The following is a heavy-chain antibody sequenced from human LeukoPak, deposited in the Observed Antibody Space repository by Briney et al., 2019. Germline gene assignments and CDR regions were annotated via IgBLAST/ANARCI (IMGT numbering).Heavy chain of an antibody. CDR3: ARDVHYGDYSSGY. CDR1: GGTFSSYA. Sequence: SVKVSCKASGGTFSSYAISWVRQAPGQGLEWMGGIIPIFGTVNYAQKFQGRVTITADESTSTAYMELSSLRSEDTAVYYCARDVHYGDYSSGYWGQGTLVTVSS. J-gene: IGHJ4*02. D-gene: IGHD4-17*01. CDR2: IIPIFGTV. V-gene: IGHV1-69*13.